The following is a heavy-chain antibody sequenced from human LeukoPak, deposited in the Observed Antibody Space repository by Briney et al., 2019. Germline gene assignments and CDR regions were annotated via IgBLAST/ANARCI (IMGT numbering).Heavy chain of an antibody. CDR1: GFTFSSYA. CDR2: IRSGAYT. Sequence: GGSLRLSCAASGFTFSSYAMTWVRQAPGKGLEWVSTIRSGAYTYYADSVKGRLSISRDNSKNTLYLEMNSLRAEDAAVYYCARISVVSRSGPLDYGGQGTLVTVSS. CDR3: ARISVVSRSGPLDY. D-gene: IGHD3-10*01. J-gene: IGHJ4*02. V-gene: IGHV3-23*01.